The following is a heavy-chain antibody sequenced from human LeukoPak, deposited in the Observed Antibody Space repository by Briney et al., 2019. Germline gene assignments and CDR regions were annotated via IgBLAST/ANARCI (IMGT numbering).Heavy chain of an antibody. Sequence: GGSLRLSCAASGFTFSTYSMNWVRQVPGKGLEWVSFISSSSSYIYYADSVKGRFTISRDNARNSVYLQMNSLRAEDTAVYYCTRGQWSEDGFDIWGQGTMVTVSS. D-gene: IGHD6-19*01. CDR1: GFTFSTYS. CDR2: ISSSSSYI. CDR3: TRGQWSEDGFDI. J-gene: IGHJ3*02. V-gene: IGHV3-21*01.